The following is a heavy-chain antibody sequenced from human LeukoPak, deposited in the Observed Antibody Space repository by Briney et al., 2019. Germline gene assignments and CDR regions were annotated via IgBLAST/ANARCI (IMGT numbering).Heavy chain of an antibody. CDR1: GFTFSSYG. D-gene: IGHD1-26*01. CDR3: ARDPYSGSYGNYYYYFMDV. J-gene: IGHJ6*03. Sequence: GGSLRLSCAASGFTFSSYGMHWVRQAPGKGLEWVAVISYDGSNKYYADSVKGRFTISRDNSKNTLYLQMNSLRAEDTAVYYCARDPYSGSYGNYYYYFMDVWGKGTTVTISS. V-gene: IGHV3-30*03. CDR2: ISYDGSNK.